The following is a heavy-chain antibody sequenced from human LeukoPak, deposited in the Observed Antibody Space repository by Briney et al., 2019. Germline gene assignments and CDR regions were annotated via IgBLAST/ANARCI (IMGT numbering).Heavy chain of an antibody. J-gene: IGHJ4*02. CDR1: GFTLGSYW. D-gene: IGHD1-26*01. CDR3: ARDKIVGATHFDY. V-gene: IGHV3-7*03. CDR2: INQDGSEK. Sequence: GGSLRLSCEASGFTLGSYWMSWVRQAPGKGLEWVANINQDGSEKYYVDSVKGRFTISRDNAKNSLYLQMNSLRADDTAVYYCARDKIVGATHFDYWGQGTLVTVSS.